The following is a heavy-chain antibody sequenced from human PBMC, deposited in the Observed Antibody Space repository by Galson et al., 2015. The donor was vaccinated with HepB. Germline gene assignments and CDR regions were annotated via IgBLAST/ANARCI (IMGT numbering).Heavy chain of an antibody. CDR3: ARGVYNSYYFDY. D-gene: IGHD1-1*01. J-gene: IGHJ4*02. Sequence: SVKVSCKASGYTFTSYAMHWVRQAPGQRLECMGWINAGNGNTKYSQKFQGRVTITRDTSASTAYMELNSLRSEDTAVYYCARGVYNSYYFDYWGQGTLVTVSS. V-gene: IGHV1-3*01. CDR2: INAGNGNT. CDR1: GYTFTSYA.